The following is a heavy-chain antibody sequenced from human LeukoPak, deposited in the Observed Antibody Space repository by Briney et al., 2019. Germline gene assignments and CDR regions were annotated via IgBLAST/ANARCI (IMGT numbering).Heavy chain of an antibody. J-gene: IGHJ4*02. CDR1: GFLFSSYW. Sequence: PGGSLRLSCVASGFLFSSYWMTWVRQAPGKGLEWVANIKQDGSKKSYVDSVKGRFTISRGNAKNSLYLQMNSLRAEDTAIYYCTRVGYIDEGIDYWGQGTLVTVSS. CDR2: IKQDGSKK. CDR3: TRVGYIDEGIDY. D-gene: IGHD5-24*01. V-gene: IGHV3-7*04.